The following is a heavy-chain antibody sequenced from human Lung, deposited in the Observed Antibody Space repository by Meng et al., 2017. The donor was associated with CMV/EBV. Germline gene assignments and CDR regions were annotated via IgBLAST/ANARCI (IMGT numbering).Heavy chain of an antibody. J-gene: IGHJ4*02. CDR1: GFTFSTFS. V-gene: IGHV3-21*06. Sequence: GESLKISCAASGFTFSTFSMAWVRQAPGRGLEWVASISSSTASVYYAGSVQGRFTISRDNARNSLFLQMNSATAEDTAVYYCARDGSDYYDVIGYGPVDYXGQGXLVTGSS. CDR3: ARDGSDYYDVIGYGPVDY. D-gene: IGHD3-22*01. CDR2: ISSSTASV.